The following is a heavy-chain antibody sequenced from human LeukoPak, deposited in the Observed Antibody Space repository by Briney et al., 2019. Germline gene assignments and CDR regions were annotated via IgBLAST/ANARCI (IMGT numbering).Heavy chain of an antibody. CDR1: GFTFSSYA. Sequence: SGGSLRLSCAASGFTFSSYAMHWVRQAPGKGLEWLAVISYDGSNKYYADSVKGRFTISRDNSRNTLHLQMNSLRAEDTAVYSCAKASLRYFDWFSDYWGQGTLVTVSS. D-gene: IGHD3-9*01. CDR3: AKASLRYFDWFSDY. J-gene: IGHJ4*02. V-gene: IGHV3-30*18. CDR2: ISYDGSNK.